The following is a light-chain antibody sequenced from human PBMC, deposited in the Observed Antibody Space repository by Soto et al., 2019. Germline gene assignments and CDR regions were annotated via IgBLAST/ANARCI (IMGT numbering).Light chain of an antibody. Sequence: QSVLTQPASVSGSPGQSITISCTGTSSDVGGYNYVSWYQQHPGKAPKLMIYEVSNRPSGVSNRFSGSKSGNTASLTISGLQDEDEADYYCSSYTSSSTLGVLGTGNKVTVL. V-gene: IGLV2-14*01. CDR1: SSDVGGYNY. CDR2: EVS. CDR3: SSYTSSSTLGV. J-gene: IGLJ1*01.